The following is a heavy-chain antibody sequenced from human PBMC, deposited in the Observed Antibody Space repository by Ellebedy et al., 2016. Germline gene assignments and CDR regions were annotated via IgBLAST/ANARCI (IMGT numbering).Heavy chain of an antibody. J-gene: IGHJ4*02. CDR2: INHSGST. Sequence: SETLSLTCAVYGGSFSGYYWSWIRQPPGKGLEWIGEINHSGSTNYNPSLKSRVTISVDTSKNQFSLKLSSVTAADTAVYYCAKAKLEWLSPLAFDYWGQGTLVTVSS. CDR3: AKAKLEWLSPLAFDY. CDR1: GGSFSGYY. D-gene: IGHD3-3*01. V-gene: IGHV4-34*01.